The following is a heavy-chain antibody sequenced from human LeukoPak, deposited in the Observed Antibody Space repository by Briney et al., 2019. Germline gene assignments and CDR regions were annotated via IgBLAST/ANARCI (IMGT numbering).Heavy chain of an antibody. Sequence: PSETLSLTCTVSGDSISSSSYYWAWIRQPPGKGLGWIGGIYYSGSTHYNPSLESRVTMSVDTSKNQLSLKLTSVTAADAAVYYCARQRAYYGSGSYYSGFDYWGQGALITVSS. CDR1: GDSISSSSYY. CDR3: ARQRAYYGSGSYYSGFDY. CDR2: IYYSGST. J-gene: IGHJ4*02. D-gene: IGHD3-10*01. V-gene: IGHV4-39*01.